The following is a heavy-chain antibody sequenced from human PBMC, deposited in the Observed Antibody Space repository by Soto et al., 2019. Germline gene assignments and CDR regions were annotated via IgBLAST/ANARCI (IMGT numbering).Heavy chain of an antibody. Sequence: QVQLVESGGGVVQPGRSLRLSCAASGFTLSSYGMHWVRQAPGKGLEWVAVISYDGSNKYYADSVKGRFTISRDNSKNTLYLQMNSLRAEDTAVYYCAKDPGTYCGGDCPTSIDYWGQGTLVTVSS. CDR3: AKDPGTYCGGDCPTSIDY. CDR2: ISYDGSNK. J-gene: IGHJ4*02. V-gene: IGHV3-30*18. D-gene: IGHD2-21*02. CDR1: GFTLSSYG.